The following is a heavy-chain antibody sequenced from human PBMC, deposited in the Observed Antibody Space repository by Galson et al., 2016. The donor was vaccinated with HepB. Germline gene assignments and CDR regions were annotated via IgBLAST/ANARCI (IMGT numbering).Heavy chain of an antibody. CDR3: ARNGRATADFDY. CDR2: ISYSGST. J-gene: IGHJ4*02. V-gene: IGHV4-34*01. D-gene: IGHD5-12*01. Sequence: SETLSLTCAVHSGSFSRYFWSWIRQSPGKGLEWIGEISYSGSTNYNPSLRSRVTISLDTSKNQFSLRLTSLTAADTATYYCARNGRATADFDYWGQGTLVTVSS. CDR1: SGSFSRYF.